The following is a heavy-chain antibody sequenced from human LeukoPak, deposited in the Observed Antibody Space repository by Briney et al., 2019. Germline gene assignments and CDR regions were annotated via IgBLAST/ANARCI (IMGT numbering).Heavy chain of an antibody. V-gene: IGHV3-30-3*01. J-gene: IGHJ5*02. CDR3: ARETRGYSSGWYETAPANWFDP. Sequence: GGSLKLSCAASGFTFSSYAMHWVRQAPGKGLEWVAVISYDGSNKYYADSVKGRFTISRDNSKNTLYLQMNSLRAEDTAVYYCARETRGYSSGWYETAPANWFDPWGQGTLVTVSS. CDR2: ISYDGSNK. D-gene: IGHD6-19*01. CDR1: GFTFSSYA.